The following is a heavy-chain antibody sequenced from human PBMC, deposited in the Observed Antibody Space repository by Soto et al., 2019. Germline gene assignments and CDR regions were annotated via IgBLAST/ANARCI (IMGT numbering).Heavy chain of an antibody. CDR1: GGTLSRSA. CDR3: GTGSSWTKVES. Sequence: QVQLVPSGAEVKKPGSSVKVSCKASGGTLSRSAISWVRQAPGQGLEWMGGIIPIFGPAIYAQKFRGRVSIIADESTRTAYMEMSSLRSDDTAVYYCGTGSSWTKVESWGQGTLVTVSS. CDR2: IIPIFGPA. V-gene: IGHV1-69*01. J-gene: IGHJ4*02. D-gene: IGHD6-13*01.